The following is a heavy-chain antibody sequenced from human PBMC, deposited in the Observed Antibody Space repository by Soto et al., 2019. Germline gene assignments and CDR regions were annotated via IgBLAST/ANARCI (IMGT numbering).Heavy chain of an antibody. D-gene: IGHD4-17*01. V-gene: IGHV4-30-4*01. Sequence: QVQLQESGPGLVKPSQTLSLTCTVSGGSISSGDYYWSWIRQPPGKGLEWIGYIYYSGSTYYNPSLKSRVTISVDTSKNQFSLKLSSVTAADTAVYYCARDLGYGDYGDGVSDYWGQGTLVTVSS. CDR3: ARDLGYGDYGDGVSDY. J-gene: IGHJ4*02. CDR1: GGSISSGDYY. CDR2: IYYSGST.